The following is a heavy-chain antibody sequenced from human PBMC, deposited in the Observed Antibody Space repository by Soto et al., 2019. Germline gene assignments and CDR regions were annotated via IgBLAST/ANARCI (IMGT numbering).Heavy chain of an antibody. Sequence: ASVKVSCKASGYTFTSYGISWVRQAPGQGLEWMGWISAYNGNTNYAQKLQGGVTMTTDTSTSTAYMELRSLRSDDTAVYYCARYCSSTSCPQYYYYYGMDVWGQGTTVTVSS. CDR2: ISAYNGNT. CDR1: GYTFTSYG. CDR3: ARYCSSTSCPQYYYYYGMDV. V-gene: IGHV1-18*01. D-gene: IGHD2-2*01. J-gene: IGHJ6*02.